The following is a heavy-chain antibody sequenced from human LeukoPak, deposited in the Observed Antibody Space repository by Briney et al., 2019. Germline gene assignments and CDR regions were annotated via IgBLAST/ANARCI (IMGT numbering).Heavy chain of an antibody. D-gene: IGHD3-9*01. CDR3: ARPLDYDILTGYCPFGY. V-gene: IGHV1-69*13. CDR2: IIPIFGTA. Sequence: SVKVSRKASGGTFSSYPISGVRPAPGQGREWMGGIIPIFGTANYAQKFQGRVTITADESTSTAYMELSSLRSEDTAVYYCARPLDYDILTGYCPFGYWGQGTLVTVSS. J-gene: IGHJ4*02. CDR1: GGTFSSYP.